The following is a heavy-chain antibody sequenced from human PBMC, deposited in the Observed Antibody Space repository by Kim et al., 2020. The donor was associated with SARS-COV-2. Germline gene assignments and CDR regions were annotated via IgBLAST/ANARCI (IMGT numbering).Heavy chain of an antibody. CDR2: ISGSGGST. Sequence: GGSLRLSCAASGFTFSNCAMSWVRQAPGKGLEWVSTISGSGGSTYYADSVKGRFTISRDNSKNMLYLQMNSLRAEDTAVYYCAKERGAVAGHPWYFDLWGRGTLVTVSS. D-gene: IGHD6-19*01. CDR3: AKERGAVAGHPWYFDL. V-gene: IGHV3-23*01. J-gene: IGHJ2*01. CDR1: GFTFSNCA.